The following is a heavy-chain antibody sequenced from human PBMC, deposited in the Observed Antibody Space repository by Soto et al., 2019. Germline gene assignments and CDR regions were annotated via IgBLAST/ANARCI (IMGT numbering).Heavy chain of an antibody. CDR1: GGTFSSYT. D-gene: IGHD1-26*01. V-gene: IGHV1-69*02. Sequence: QVQLVQSGAEVKKPGSSVKVSCKASGGTFSSYTISWVRQAPGQGLEWMGRIIPILGIANYAQKFQGRVTITADKTTSTAYVELSSLRSEDTAVYYCARTGRRGCYSDFDYWGQGTLVTVSS. CDR2: IIPILGIA. J-gene: IGHJ4*02. CDR3: ARTGRRGCYSDFDY.